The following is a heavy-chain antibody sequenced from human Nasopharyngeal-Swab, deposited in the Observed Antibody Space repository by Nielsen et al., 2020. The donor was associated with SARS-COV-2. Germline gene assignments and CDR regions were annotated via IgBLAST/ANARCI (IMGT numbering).Heavy chain of an antibody. Sequence: WIRQPPGKGLEWIGEVSQGGVTNYNPSLKNRVTISVATSKNQFSLKLSSVTAAETAVYYCARGGAGVVPSPVLGLGPYYSYYYMDVWGKGTTVTVSS. CDR2: VSQGGVT. J-gene: IGHJ6*03. V-gene: IGHV4-34*01. CDR3: ARGGAGVVPSPVLGLGPYYSYYYMDV. D-gene: IGHD2-2*01.